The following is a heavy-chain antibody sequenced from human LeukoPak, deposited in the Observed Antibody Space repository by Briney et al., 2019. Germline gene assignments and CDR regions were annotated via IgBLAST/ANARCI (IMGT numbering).Heavy chain of an antibody. Sequence: GESLKISCKGSGYSFTSYWISWVCQMPGKGLEWMGRIDPSDSYTNYSPSFQGHVTISADKSISTAYLQWSSLKASDTAMYYCARLPRGQLWLQWTFDYWGQGTLVTVSS. J-gene: IGHJ4*02. CDR2: IDPSDSYT. CDR1: GYSFTSYW. CDR3: ARLPRGQLWLQWTFDY. D-gene: IGHD5-18*01. V-gene: IGHV5-10-1*01.